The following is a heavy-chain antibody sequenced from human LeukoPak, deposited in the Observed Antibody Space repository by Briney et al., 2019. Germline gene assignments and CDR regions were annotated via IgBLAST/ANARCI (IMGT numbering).Heavy chain of an antibody. CDR2: LLFDGNTK. Sequence: SPRLSCAASGFSHSNYGMHWVRQAPGKGLEWVAALLFDGNTKDSADTVKLRFTIPRDISKTTVYLQMNSLTAEDTAVYYCARDHRPEIQYYYMDVWGKGTTVAVSS. CDR1: GFSHSNYG. CDR3: ARDHRPEIQYYYMDV. V-gene: IGHV3-33*01. D-gene: IGHD1-14*01. J-gene: IGHJ6*03.